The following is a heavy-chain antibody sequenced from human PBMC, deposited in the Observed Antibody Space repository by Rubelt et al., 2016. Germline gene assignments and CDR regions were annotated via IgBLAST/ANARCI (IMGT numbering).Heavy chain of an antibody. V-gene: IGHV1-3*01. CDR2: INAGHGNT. Sequence: QVQLVQSGAEVKKPGASVKVSCKASGYTFTSYAMHWVRQAPGQRLEWMGWINAGHGNTKYSQKFQGRVTVTRDTSASTAYMERSSLRAEGTAVYYCARAQRIRLLMVYAPTFDYWGQGTLVTVSS. CDR3: ARAQRIRLLMVYAPTFDY. J-gene: IGHJ4*02. D-gene: IGHD2-8*01. CDR1: GYTFTSYA.